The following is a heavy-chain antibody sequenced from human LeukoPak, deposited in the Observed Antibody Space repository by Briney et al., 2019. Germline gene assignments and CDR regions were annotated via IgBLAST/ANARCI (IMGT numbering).Heavy chain of an antibody. CDR1: GGSFRGYY. CDR2: INHSGST. CDR3: ARTTPIYDSSGYSRYYFDS. V-gene: IGHV4-34*01. Sequence: PSETLSLTCAVYGGSFRGYYWSWIRQPPGKGLEWIGEINHSGSTNYNPSLKSRVTISVDTSKNQFSLKLRSVTTADTAVYYCARTTPIYDSSGYSRYYFDSWGQGTLVTVSS. D-gene: IGHD3-22*01. J-gene: IGHJ4*02.